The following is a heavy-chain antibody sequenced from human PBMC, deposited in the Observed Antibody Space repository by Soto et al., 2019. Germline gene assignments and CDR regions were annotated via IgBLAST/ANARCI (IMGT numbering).Heavy chain of an antibody. CDR2: INIVGGNT. J-gene: IGHJ4*02. Sequence: VQLLESGGDLVQPGGSLRLSCAASGFTFSNYAMSRVRQAPGKALEWVSSINIVGGNTNYADSVRGRFTMSRDDSKNTVFLQMNSLRAEDTAIYYCSKNYYFDSWGQGTLVTVSS. V-gene: IGHV3-23*01. CDR3: SKNYYFDS. CDR1: GFTFSNYA.